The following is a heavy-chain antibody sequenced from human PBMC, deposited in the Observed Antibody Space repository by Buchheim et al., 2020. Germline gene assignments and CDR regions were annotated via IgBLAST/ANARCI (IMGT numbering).Heavy chain of an antibody. Sequence: QVQLQQWGAGLLKPSETLSLTCAVHGGSFSGYYCSWIRQPPGKGLEWIGEINHSGSTNYNPSLKSRVTISVDTTKNQFSLRLSSVTAADTAVYYCARLKGVAAAGTKGGMDVWGQGTT. CDR1: GGSFSGYY. J-gene: IGHJ6*02. CDR2: INHSGST. V-gene: IGHV4-34*01. CDR3: ARLKGVAAAGTKGGMDV. D-gene: IGHD6-13*01.